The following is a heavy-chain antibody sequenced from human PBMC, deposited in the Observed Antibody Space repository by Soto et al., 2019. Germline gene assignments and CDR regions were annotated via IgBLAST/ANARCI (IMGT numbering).Heavy chain of an antibody. J-gene: IGHJ4*02. V-gene: IGHV3-23*01. Sequence: GSLRLSCAASGFTFSTYAMNWVRQAPGKGLEWVSGITTGGFSTYYADSVKGRFTISRDNSKNTLYLQVNSLRAEDTAVYYCAKVVRSTSYYFDYWGQGTLVTVSS. CDR3: AKVVRSTSYYFDY. D-gene: IGHD6-6*01. CDR1: GFTFSTYA. CDR2: ITTGGFST.